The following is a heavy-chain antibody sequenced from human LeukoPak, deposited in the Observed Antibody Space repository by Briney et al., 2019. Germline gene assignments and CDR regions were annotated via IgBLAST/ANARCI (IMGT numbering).Heavy chain of an antibody. CDR1: GGSISSYY. Sequence: SETLSLTCSVSGGSISSYYWSWLRQPPGKGLEWIGYISYSGSTNYNPSLKSRVTISVDTSKNQFSLKLSSVTAAHTAVYYCAREFYTALRSWGQGTLVTVSS. CDR3: AREFYTALRS. V-gene: IGHV4-59*01. CDR2: ISYSGST. D-gene: IGHD2-2*02. J-gene: IGHJ5*02.